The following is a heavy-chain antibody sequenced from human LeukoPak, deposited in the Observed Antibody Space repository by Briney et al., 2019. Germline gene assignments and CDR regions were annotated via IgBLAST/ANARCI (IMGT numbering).Heavy chain of an antibody. Sequence: PGGSLRLSCAASGFTFSNFAMNWVRQAPGKGLEWVSAIRGSSDSTYYADSVTGRSTISRDNSKNTLYLQMNSLRAEDTAIYYCAKGPSIAAAGTFDPWGQGTLVTVSS. V-gene: IGHV3-23*01. D-gene: IGHD6-13*01. CDR1: GFTFSNFA. J-gene: IGHJ5*02. CDR3: AKGPSIAAAGTFDP. CDR2: IRGSSDST.